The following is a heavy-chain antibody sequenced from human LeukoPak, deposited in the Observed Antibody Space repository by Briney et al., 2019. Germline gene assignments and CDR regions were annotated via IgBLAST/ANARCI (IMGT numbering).Heavy chain of an antibody. CDR3: ASRQYSSSSFDY. D-gene: IGHD6-6*01. V-gene: IGHV3-21*01. CDR2: ISSSSSYI. J-gene: IGHJ4*02. CDR1: GFTFSSYS. Sequence: PGGSLRLSCAASGFTFSSYSMDWVRQAPGKGLEWVSSISSSSSYIYYADSVKGRFTISRDNAKNSLYLQMNSLRAEDTAVYYCASRQYSSSSFDYWGQGTLVTVSS.